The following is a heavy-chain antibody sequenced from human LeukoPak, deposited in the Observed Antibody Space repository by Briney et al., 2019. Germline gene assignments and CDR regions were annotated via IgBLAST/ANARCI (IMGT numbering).Heavy chain of an antibody. D-gene: IGHD6-13*01. V-gene: IGHV4-39*07. J-gene: IGHJ4*02. CDR1: GGSLGSSSYY. CDR3: ARFGGQLVLDY. CDR2: IYYSGST. Sequence: SETLSLTCTVSGGSLGSSSYYWGWLRQPPGKGLEWTGSIYYSGSTYYNPSLKSRVTISVDTSKNQFSLKLSSVTAADTAVYYCARFGGQLVLDYWGQGTLVTVSS.